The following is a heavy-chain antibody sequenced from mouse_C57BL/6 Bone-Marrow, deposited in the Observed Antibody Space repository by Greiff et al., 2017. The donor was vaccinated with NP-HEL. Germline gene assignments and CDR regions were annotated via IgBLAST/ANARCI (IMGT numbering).Heavy chain of an antibody. CDR3: ESGSSLFAY. CDR1: GYTFTSYW. CDR2: IHPNSGST. V-gene: IGHV1-64*01. D-gene: IGHD1-1*01. Sequence: VQLQQPGAELVKPGASVTLSCKASGYTFTSYWMHWVKQRPGQGLEWIGMIHPNSGSTNYNEKFKSKATLTVDKSSSTAYMQLSSLTSEDSAVYYCESGSSLFAYGGQGTVVTVSA. J-gene: IGHJ3*01.